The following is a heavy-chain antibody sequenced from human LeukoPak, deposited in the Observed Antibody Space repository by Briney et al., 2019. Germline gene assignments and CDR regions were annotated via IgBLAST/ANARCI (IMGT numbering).Heavy chain of an antibody. CDR1: GVSISSYS. D-gene: IGHD2-21*01. J-gene: IGHJ4*03. CDR2: IYYSGST. V-gene: IGHV4-59*01. CDR3: ARVPREAYYFDY. Sequence: SGTLSLTCAVSGVSISSYSRSWIRRPPGKGLEWIGYIYYSGSTNYNPSLKSRVTISVDTSKNQFSLNLSSVTAADTAVYYCARVPREAYYFDYWGKGTTVTVSS.